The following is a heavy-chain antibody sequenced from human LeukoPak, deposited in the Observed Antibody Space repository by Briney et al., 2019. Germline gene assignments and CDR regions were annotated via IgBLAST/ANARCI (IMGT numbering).Heavy chain of an antibody. V-gene: IGHV3-7*01. Sequence: GGSLRRSCAASGFNFSSYWVSWVRQAPGKGLEWVAKINQDGGEQHYVDSVKGRFTISRDNAKNSLYLQMNSLRAEDTAVYYCARPITVFGVVDYGGQGTLVTV. D-gene: IGHD3-3*01. CDR1: GFNFSSYW. CDR3: ARPITVFGVVDY. J-gene: IGHJ4*02. CDR2: INQDGGEQ.